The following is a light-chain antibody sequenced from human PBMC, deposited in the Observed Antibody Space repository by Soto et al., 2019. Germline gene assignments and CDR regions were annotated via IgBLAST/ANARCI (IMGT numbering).Light chain of an antibody. CDR3: CSYAGTYTVV. J-gene: IGLJ2*01. Sequence: QSVLTQPRSVSGSPGQSVTISCTGTSSDVGGYNYVSWYQQHPGKAPKLMIYDVSKRPSGVPDRFSGAKSGNTASLTISGLQAEDEADYYCCSYAGTYTVVFGGGTKATVL. V-gene: IGLV2-11*01. CDR2: DVS. CDR1: SSDVGGYNY.